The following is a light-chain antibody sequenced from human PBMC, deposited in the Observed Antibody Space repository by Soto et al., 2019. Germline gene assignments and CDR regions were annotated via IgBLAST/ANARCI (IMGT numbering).Light chain of an antibody. V-gene: IGKV1-8*01. CDR3: QQYYSYPPT. Sequence: MTKSPSSPSAYTGDRVTITCRASQGISSYLAWYQQKPGKAPKLLIYAASTLQSGVPSRFSGSGSGTDFTLTISCLQSEDFATYYCQQYYSYPPTFGQGTNVDIK. J-gene: IGKJ1*01. CDR2: AAS. CDR1: QGISSY.